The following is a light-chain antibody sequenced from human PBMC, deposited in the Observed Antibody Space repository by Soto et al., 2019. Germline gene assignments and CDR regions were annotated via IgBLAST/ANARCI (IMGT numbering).Light chain of an antibody. CDR2: DAS. CDR1: QSVSSY. CDR3: QQHNDWPLK. J-gene: IGKJ1*01. V-gene: IGKV3-11*01. Sequence: EIVLTQSPATLSLSPGERATLACRASQSVSSYFAWYQQKPGQAPRLLIYDASNKATGIPARCSGSGSGTDFTRTISTLETDDLAVYYCQQHNDWPLKFGQRGKVESK.